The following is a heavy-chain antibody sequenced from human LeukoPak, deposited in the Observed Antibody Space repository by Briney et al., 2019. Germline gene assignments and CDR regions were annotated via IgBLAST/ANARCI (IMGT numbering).Heavy chain of an antibody. CDR3: ARVGPSDCSGWYLGGGY. V-gene: IGHV1-18*01. CDR2: ISAYNGNT. D-gene: IGHD6-19*01. Sequence: EASVKVSCKASGYTFTSYGISWVRQAPGQGLEWMGWISAYNGNTNYAQKLQGRVTMTTDTSTSTAYMELRSLRSDDTAVYYCARVGPSDCSGWYLGGGYWGQGTLVTVSS. CDR1: GYTFTSYG. J-gene: IGHJ4*02.